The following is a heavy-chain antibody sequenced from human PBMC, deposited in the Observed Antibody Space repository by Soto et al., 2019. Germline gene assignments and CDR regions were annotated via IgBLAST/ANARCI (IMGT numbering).Heavy chain of an antibody. CDR1: GFIFKMYW. Sequence: GGSLRLSCAASGFIFKMYWMHWVRQSPGKGLVWISRIYNDGTYSDSADSVRGRFTISRDNVNDTLCLQMNNLRAEDSGLYYCTRGPRPISTGTGAYWGQGTQVTVSS. V-gene: IGHV3-74*01. CDR2: IYNDGTYS. CDR3: TRGPRPISTGTGAY. D-gene: IGHD3-10*01. J-gene: IGHJ4*02.